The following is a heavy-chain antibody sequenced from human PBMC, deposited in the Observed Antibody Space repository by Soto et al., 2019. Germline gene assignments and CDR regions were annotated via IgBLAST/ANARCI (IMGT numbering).Heavy chain of an antibody. V-gene: IGHV3-30*18. D-gene: IGHD3-3*02. Sequence: QVQLVESGGGVVQPGRSLRLSCAASGFTFSSYGMHWVRQAPGKGLEWVAVISYDGSNKYYADSVKGRFTISRDNSKDSLDLQMSSLRAEDTAVYYCVKDGSIGWPYYYGLDVWGQGTTVTVSS. CDR2: ISYDGSNK. J-gene: IGHJ6*02. CDR3: VKDGSIGWPYYYGLDV. CDR1: GFTFSSYG.